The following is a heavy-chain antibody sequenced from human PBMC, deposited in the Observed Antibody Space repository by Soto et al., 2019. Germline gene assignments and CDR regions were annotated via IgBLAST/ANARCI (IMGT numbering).Heavy chain of an antibody. J-gene: IGHJ5*02. CDR2: INHSGST. V-gene: IGHV4-34*01. Sequence: SETLSLTCAVYGGSFSGYYWSWIRQPPGKGLEWIGEINHSGSTNYNPSLKSRVTISVDTSKNQFSLKLSSVTAADTAVYYCASVRRSSSTSCYLCGNWFDPWGQGTLVTVSS. CDR3: ASVRRSSSTSCYLCGNWFDP. CDR1: GGSFSGYY. D-gene: IGHD2-2*01.